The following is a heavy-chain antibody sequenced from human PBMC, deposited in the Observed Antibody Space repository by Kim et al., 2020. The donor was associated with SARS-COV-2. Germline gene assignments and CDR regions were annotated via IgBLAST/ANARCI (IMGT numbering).Heavy chain of an antibody. D-gene: IGHD2-2*01. Sequence: SETLSLTCTVSGGSISSYYWSWIRQPPGKGLEWIGYIYYSGSTNYNPSLKSRVTISVDTSKNQFSLKLSSVTAADTAVYYCARNGEPAATYYYYYMDVWGKGTTVTVSS. CDR2: IYYSGST. J-gene: IGHJ6*03. CDR3: ARNGEPAATYYYYYMDV. V-gene: IGHV4-59*08. CDR1: GGSISSYY.